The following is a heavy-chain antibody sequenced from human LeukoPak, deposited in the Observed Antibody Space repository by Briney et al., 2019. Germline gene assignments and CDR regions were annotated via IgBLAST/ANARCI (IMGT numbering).Heavy chain of an antibody. CDR2: INHSGST. J-gene: IGHJ4*02. CDR1: GGSISSYY. V-gene: IGHV4-34*01. Sequence: SETLSPTCTVSGGSISSYYWGWIRQPPGKGLEWIGEINHSGSTNYNPSLKSRVTISVDTSKNQFSLKLSSVTAADTAVYYCARDHAGNYGDYPYYFDYWGQGTLVTVSS. D-gene: IGHD4-17*01. CDR3: ARDHAGNYGDYPYYFDY.